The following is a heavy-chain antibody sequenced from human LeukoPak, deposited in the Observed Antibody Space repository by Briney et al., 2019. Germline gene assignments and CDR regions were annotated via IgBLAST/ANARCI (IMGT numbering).Heavy chain of an antibody. D-gene: IGHD3-10*01. CDR1: GFTFSSYG. CDR2: ISYDGSNK. CDR3: AKGTMVRGVIYDYCGMDV. Sequence: GGSLRLSCAASGFTFSSYGMHWVRQAPGKGLEWVAVISYDGSNKYYADSVKGRFTISRDNSKNTLYLQMNSLRAEDTAVYYCAKGTMVRGVIYDYCGMDVWGQGTTVTVSS. V-gene: IGHV3-30*18. J-gene: IGHJ6*02.